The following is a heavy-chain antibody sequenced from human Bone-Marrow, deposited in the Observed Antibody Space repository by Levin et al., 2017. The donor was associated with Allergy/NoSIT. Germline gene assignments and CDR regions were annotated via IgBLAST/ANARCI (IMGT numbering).Heavy chain of an antibody. V-gene: IGHV3-48*01. CDR1: GFTFSSYS. CDR2: ISTSSTSI. Sequence: GESLKISCAASGFTFSSYSMNWVRQAPGKGLEWLSYISTSSTSIYSADSTITYYADSVKGRFTISRDNAKNSLYLQMNSLTAEDTAVYYCARRCAGDCYSSYFDFWGQGTLVTVSS. CDR3: ARRCAGDCYSSYFDF. J-gene: IGHJ4*02. D-gene: IGHD2-21*02.